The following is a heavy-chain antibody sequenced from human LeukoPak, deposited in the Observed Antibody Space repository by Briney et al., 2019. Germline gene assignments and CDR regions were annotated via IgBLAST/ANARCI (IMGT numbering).Heavy chain of an antibody. D-gene: IGHD2-2*01. CDR1: GGTFSSYA. CDR3: ARVSDCSSTSCPPTH. J-gene: IGHJ4*02. Sequence: SVKVSCKASGGTFSSYAISWVRQAPGQGLEWMGGIIPIFGTANYAQKFQGRVTITTDESTSTAYMELSSLRSEDTAVYYCARVSDCSSTSCPPTHWGQGTLVTVSS. CDR2: IIPIFGTA. V-gene: IGHV1-69*05.